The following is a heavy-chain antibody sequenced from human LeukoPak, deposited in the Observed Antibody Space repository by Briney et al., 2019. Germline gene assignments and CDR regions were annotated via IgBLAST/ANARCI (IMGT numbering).Heavy chain of an antibody. CDR3: ARVRRGVGRNYFDY. D-gene: IGHD2-15*01. V-gene: IGHV4-34*01. Sequence: SETLSLTCAVYGGSFSGYYWSWIRQPPGKGLEWIGEINHSGSTNYNPSLKSRVTISVDTSKNQFSLKLSSVTAADTAVYYCARVRRGVGRNYFDYWGQGTLVTVSS. CDR2: INHSGST. CDR1: GGSFSGYY. J-gene: IGHJ4*02.